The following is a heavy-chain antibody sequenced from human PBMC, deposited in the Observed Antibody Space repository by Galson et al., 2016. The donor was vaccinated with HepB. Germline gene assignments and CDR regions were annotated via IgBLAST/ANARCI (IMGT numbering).Heavy chain of an antibody. V-gene: IGHV4-61*02. CDR2: ISHNGDT. CDR1: GDSTSAAGYF. Sequence: TLSLTCTVSGDSTSAAGYFWAWIRQPAGKGLEWIGRISHNGDTDYNAFLGGRVTISLDTSKNQSSLRLSSVTAADTAVYYCARDAGSRGPEDFWGQGMLVTVSS. J-gene: IGHJ4*02. CDR3: ARDAGSRGPEDF. D-gene: IGHD3-10*01.